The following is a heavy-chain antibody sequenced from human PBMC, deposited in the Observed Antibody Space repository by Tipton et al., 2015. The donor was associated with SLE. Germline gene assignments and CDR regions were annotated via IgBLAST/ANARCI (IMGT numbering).Heavy chain of an antibody. Sequence: LRLSCAVYGGSFSGYYWSWIRQPPGKGLEWIGEINHSGSTNYNPSLQSRVTISIDTSKNHFSLKLYSVTAADTAVYYRAREDSSSWFYTRFDPWGQGTLVTVSS. CDR3: AREDSSSWFYTRFDP. D-gene: IGHD2-2*02. CDR1: GGSFSGYY. CDR2: INHSGST. V-gene: IGHV4-34*01. J-gene: IGHJ5*02.